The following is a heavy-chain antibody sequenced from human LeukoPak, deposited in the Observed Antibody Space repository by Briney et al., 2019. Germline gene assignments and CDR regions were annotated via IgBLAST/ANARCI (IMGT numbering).Heavy chain of an antibody. CDR1: GYTFTSYY. V-gene: IGHV1-46*01. J-gene: IGHJ3*02. CDR2: IDPSGGST. Sequence: ASVRVSCKASGYTFTSYYMHWVRQAPGQGLEWMGIIDPSGGSTTSPQKFQGRVTMTRDTSTSTVYMELSSLRSVDTAAYYCARLNGDGSAFDNWGQGTMVTVSS. CDR3: ARLNGDGSAFDN. D-gene: IGHD4-17*01.